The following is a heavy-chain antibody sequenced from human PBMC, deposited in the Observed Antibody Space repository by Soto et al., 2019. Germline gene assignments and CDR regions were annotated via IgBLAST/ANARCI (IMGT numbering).Heavy chain of an antibody. D-gene: IGHD3-10*01. CDR3: ARGQTYYYGSGSSGWFDP. Sequence: QVQLVQSGAEVKKPGASVKVSCKASGYTFTTYAMHWVRQAPGQRLEWMGWINAGNGNTKYSQKFQGRVTITRDTSASTAYMERSSLRSEDTAVYYCARGQTYYYGSGSSGWFDPWGQGTLVTVSS. CDR2: INAGNGNT. J-gene: IGHJ5*02. V-gene: IGHV1-3*01. CDR1: GYTFTTYA.